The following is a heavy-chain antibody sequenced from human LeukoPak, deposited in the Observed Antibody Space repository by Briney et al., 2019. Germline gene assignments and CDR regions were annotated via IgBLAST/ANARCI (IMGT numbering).Heavy chain of an antibody. V-gene: IGHV3-30*02. CDR2: IRYDGSNK. Sequence: PGGSLRLSCAASGFTFSSYGMHWVRQAPGKGLEWVAFIRYDGSNKYYADSVKGRFTISRDNSKNTLYLQMNSLRSEDTAVYYCAATYCSSTSCYVYAFDIWGQGTMVTVSS. CDR1: GFTFSSYG. D-gene: IGHD2-2*01. J-gene: IGHJ3*02. CDR3: AATYCSSTSCYVYAFDI.